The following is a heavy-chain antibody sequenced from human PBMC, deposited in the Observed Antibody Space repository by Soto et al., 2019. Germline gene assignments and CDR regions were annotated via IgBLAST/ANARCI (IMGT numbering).Heavy chain of an antibody. Sequence: GGSLRLSCAASGFTFSSYAMSWVRQAPGKGLEWVSAISGSGGSTYYADSVKGRFTISRDNSKNTLYLQMNSLRAEDTAVYYCAKTAAAGTYHYYGMDVWGQGTTVTVSS. CDR2: ISGSGGST. CDR3: AKTAAAGTYHYYGMDV. J-gene: IGHJ6*02. CDR1: GFTFSSYA. D-gene: IGHD6-13*01. V-gene: IGHV3-23*01.